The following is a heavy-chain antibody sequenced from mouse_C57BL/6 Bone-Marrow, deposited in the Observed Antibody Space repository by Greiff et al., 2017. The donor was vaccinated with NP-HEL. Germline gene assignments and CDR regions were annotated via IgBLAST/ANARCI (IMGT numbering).Heavy chain of an antibody. CDR1: GYTFTSYW. D-gene: IGHD1-1*01. V-gene: IGHV1-72*01. Sequence: QVQLQQPGADLVKPGASVKLSCKASGYTFTSYWMHWVKQRPGRGLEWIGRIDPTSGGTKFNEKFKTKATLTVDKPSSTAYMQLSSLTSEDSAVYYCAGYYYGSRGWYFEVGGTGTTVTVSS. CDR2: IDPTSGGT. CDR3: AGYYYGSRGWYFEV. J-gene: IGHJ1*03.